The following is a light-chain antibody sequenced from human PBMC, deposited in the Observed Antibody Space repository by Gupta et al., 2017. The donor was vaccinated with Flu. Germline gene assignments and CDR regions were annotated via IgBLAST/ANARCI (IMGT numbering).Light chain of an antibody. CDR3: AAWDDSLNGVV. CDR2: SNN. Sequence: QSVLTQPPSASGTPGQGATTSCSGSSSNIGSNTVNWYQQLPGTAPKLLIYSNNQRPSGVPDRFSGSKSGTSASLAISGLQSEDEADYYCAAWDDSLNGVVFGGGTKLTVL. CDR1: SSNIGSNT. J-gene: IGLJ2*01. V-gene: IGLV1-44*01.